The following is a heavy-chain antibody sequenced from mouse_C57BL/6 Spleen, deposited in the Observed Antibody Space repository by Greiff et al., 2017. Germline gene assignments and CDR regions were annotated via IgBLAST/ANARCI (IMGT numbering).Heavy chain of an antibody. J-gene: IGHJ4*01. Sequence: EVQLQQSGPGLVKPSQSLSLTCSVTGYSITSCYYWNWIRQFPGNKLEWMGYISYDGSNNYNQSLKNRISITRDTSKTQSFLKLNSVTNEDTATYYCSRDLGYASSYAMDYWGQGTSVTVSS. D-gene: IGHD1-1*01. CDR2: ISYDGSN. CDR1: GYSITSCYY. V-gene: IGHV3-6*01. CDR3: SRDLGYASSYAMDY.